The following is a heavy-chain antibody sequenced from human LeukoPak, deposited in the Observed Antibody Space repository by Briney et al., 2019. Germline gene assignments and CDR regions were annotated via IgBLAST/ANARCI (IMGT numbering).Heavy chain of an antibody. CDR1: GYTFTSYG. J-gene: IGHJ3*02. D-gene: IGHD2-21*02. V-gene: IGHV1-18*01. CDR3: ARVGGGDLHDAFDI. Sequence: GESLKVSCKASGYTFTSYGISWVRQAPGQGLEWMGWISAYNGNTNYAQKLQGRVTMTTDTSTSTAYMELRSLRSDDTAVYYCARVGGGDLHDAFDIWGQGTMVTVSS. CDR2: ISAYNGNT.